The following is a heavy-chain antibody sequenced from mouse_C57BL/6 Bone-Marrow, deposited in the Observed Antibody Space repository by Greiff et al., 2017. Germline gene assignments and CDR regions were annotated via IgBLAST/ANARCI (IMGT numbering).Heavy chain of an antibody. Sequence: EVQLVESGGDLVKPGGSLKLSCAASGFTFSSYGMSWVRQTPDKRLEWVATVSSGGSYTYYPDSVKGRFTISRDNAKNTLYLQMSSLKSEDTAMYYGARHPLYCYGSSWFAYWGQGTLVTVSA. CDR1: GFTFSSYG. J-gene: IGHJ3*01. V-gene: IGHV5-6*01. CDR3: ARHPLYCYGSSWFAY. D-gene: IGHD1-1*01. CDR2: VSSGGSYT.